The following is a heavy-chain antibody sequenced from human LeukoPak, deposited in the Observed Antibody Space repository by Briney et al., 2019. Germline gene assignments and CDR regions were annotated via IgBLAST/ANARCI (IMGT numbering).Heavy chain of an antibody. CDR1: GGSISDYY. J-gene: IGHJ6*03. V-gene: IGHV4-59*12. Sequence: PSETLSLTCTVSGGSISDYYWSWIRQPPGKGLEWIGYIYSSGNTNYNPSLKSRVTISVDTSKNQFSLKLSSVTAADTAVYYCARLGSGSYYYYYYMDVWGKGTTVTISS. CDR3: ARLGSGSYYYYYYMDV. D-gene: IGHD3-10*02. CDR2: IYSSGNT.